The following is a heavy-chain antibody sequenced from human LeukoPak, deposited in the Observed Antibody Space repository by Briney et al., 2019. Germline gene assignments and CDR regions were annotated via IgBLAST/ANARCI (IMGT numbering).Heavy chain of an antibody. Sequence: PGGSLRLSCAASGFTFDDYAMHWVRQAPGKGLEWVSGISWNSGSIVYADSVKGRFTISRDNAKNSLYLQMNSLRAEDMALYYCAKGICSSTSCYVLDYWGQGTLVTVSS. V-gene: IGHV3-9*03. CDR1: GFTFDDYA. CDR3: AKGICSSTSCYVLDY. CDR2: ISWNSGSI. D-gene: IGHD2-2*01. J-gene: IGHJ4*02.